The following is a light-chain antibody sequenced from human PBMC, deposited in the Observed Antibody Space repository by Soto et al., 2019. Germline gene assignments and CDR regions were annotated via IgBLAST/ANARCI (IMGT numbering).Light chain of an antibody. J-gene: IGLJ1*01. CDR1: SSDIGSHNL. CDR2: EDA. V-gene: IGLV2-14*02. CDR3: SSYTSTTTYV. Sequence: QSALTQPASVSGSPGQSITISCAGTSSDIGSHNLVSWYQHHPDKAPKLLMYEDADRPSVVSDRFSGYKSGNTASLTISGLRAEDEADYYCSSYTSTTTYVFGTGTKLTV.